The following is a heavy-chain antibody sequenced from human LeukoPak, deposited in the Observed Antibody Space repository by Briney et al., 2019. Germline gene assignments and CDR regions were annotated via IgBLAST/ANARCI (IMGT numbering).Heavy chain of an antibody. CDR2: IYSDNT. D-gene: IGHD4/OR15-4a*01. J-gene: IGHJ4*02. CDR3: ARRAGAYSHPYDY. CDR1: GFTFSSYD. Sequence: GGSLRLSCAASGFTFSSYDMTWVRQAPGKGLEWVSFIYSDNTHYSDSVKGRFTISRDNSKNTLYLQMNSLRAEDTAVYYCARRAGAYSHPYDYWGQGTLVTASS. V-gene: IGHV3-53*01.